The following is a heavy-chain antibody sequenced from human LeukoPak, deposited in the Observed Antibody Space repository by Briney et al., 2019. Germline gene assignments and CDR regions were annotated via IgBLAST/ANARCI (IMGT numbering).Heavy chain of an antibody. CDR3: ARGRYQLLYVHYYYYMDV. V-gene: IGHV1-2*02. Sequence: GASVKVSCKASGYTFTGCYIHWVRQGPGQGLEWMGWINPNSGGTNYAQKFQGRVTMTRDTSISTAYMELSRIRSDDTAVYYCARGRYQLLYVHYYYYMDVWGKGTTVTVSS. J-gene: IGHJ6*03. D-gene: IGHD2-2*02. CDR2: INPNSGGT. CDR1: GYTFTGCY.